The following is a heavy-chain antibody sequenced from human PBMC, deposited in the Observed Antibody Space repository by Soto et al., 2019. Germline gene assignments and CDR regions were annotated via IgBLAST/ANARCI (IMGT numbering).Heavy chain of an antibody. CDR2: IIPIFGTA. D-gene: IGHD3-10*01. CDR1: GGTFSSYA. J-gene: IGHJ5*02. Sequence: SVKVSCKASGGTFSSYAISWVRQAPGQGLEWMGGIIPIFGTANYAQKFQGRVTTTADESTSTAYMELSSLRSEDTAVYYCARTPIMVRGVIINWFDPWGQGTLVTVSS. V-gene: IGHV1-69*13. CDR3: ARTPIMVRGVIINWFDP.